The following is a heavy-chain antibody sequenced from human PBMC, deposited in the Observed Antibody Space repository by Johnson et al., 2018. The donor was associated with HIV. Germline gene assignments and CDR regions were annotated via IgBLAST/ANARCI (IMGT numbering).Heavy chain of an antibody. CDR2: ISWNSGSI. CDR3: AVLDAFDI. Sequence: VQLVESGGGLVKPGGSLRLSCAASGFSFSDYYMNWIRQAPGKGLEWVSGISWNSGSIGYADSVKGRFTISRDNAKNSLYLQRNSLRAEDTALYYCAVLDAFDIWGQGTMVTVSS. D-gene: IGHD2-8*02. J-gene: IGHJ3*02. V-gene: IGHV3-9*01. CDR1: GFSFSDYY.